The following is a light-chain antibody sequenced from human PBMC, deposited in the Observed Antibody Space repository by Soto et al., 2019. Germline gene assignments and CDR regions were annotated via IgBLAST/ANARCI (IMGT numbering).Light chain of an antibody. CDR3: CSYAGTYTLWV. CDR2: DVT. V-gene: IGLV2-11*01. J-gene: IGLJ3*02. CDR1: SSDVGGYNY. Sequence: QSVLAQPRSVSGSPGQSVTISCTGTSSDVGGYNYVSWYHQYPGKAPKLIIYDVTKRPSGFPDRFSGSKSGNTASLTISGLQAEDEADYYCCSYAGTYTLWVFGGGTKVTVL.